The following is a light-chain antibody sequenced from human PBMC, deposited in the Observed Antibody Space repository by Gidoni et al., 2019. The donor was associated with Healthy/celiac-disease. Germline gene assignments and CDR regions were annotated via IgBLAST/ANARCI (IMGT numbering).Light chain of an antibody. J-gene: IGKJ2*01. V-gene: IGKV3-15*01. CDR1: QSVSSN. Sequence: EIMMTQSPATLSVSPGERATLSCRASQSVSSNFAWYQQKPGQAPRLLIYGASTRATGIPARFSGSGSGTEFTLTISSLQSEDFAVYYCQQYNNWHTFGQGTKLEIK. CDR3: QQYNNWHT. CDR2: GAS.